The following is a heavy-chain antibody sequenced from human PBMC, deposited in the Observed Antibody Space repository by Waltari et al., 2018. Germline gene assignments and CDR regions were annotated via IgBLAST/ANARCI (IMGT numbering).Heavy chain of an antibody. CDR3: ARDAAITVGGGGH. CDR2: VSAYNGNT. J-gene: IGHJ4*02. Sequence: QVQLVQSGGEVKKPGASVKVSCKASGYTFTDYGISWVRQAPGQGLEWMGWVSAYNGNTKYAQNLQGRVTMTTDTSTSTAYMELRSLRSDDAAVYYCARDAAITVGGGGHWGQGTLVTVSS. D-gene: IGHD6-19*01. V-gene: IGHV1-18*01. CDR1: GYTFTDYG.